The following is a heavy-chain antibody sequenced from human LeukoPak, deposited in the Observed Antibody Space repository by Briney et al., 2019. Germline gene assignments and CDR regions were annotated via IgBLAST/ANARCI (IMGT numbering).Heavy chain of an antibody. D-gene: IGHD2-8*01. Sequence: GRSLRLSCAASGFPFNTYAMHWVRQAPGKGLEWVALISRDGDNEYYADSVKGRFTISRDNSKNTLSLQVNTLRAEDTAVYYCATDKYCTPTDCLHGRFYFDNWGQGTPVTVSS. CDR2: ISRDGDNE. V-gene: IGHV3-30*04. CDR3: ATDKYCTPTDCLHGRFYFDN. J-gene: IGHJ4*02. CDR1: GFPFNTYA.